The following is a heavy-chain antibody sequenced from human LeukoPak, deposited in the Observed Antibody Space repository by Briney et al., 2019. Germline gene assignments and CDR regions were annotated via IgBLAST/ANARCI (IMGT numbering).Heavy chain of an antibody. V-gene: IGHV4-59*02. CDR2: IYYTGST. CDR3: ARRVVVVTANDKSDAFDM. D-gene: IGHD2-21*02. Sequence: SETLSLTCTVSGGSVSSHYWNWIRQPPGEGLEGIGYIYYTGSTNYNPSLTSRVTISLDTSKTQFSLKLRSVTAADTAVYYCARRVVVVTANDKSDAFDMWGQGTVVTVSS. J-gene: IGHJ3*02. CDR1: GGSVSSHY.